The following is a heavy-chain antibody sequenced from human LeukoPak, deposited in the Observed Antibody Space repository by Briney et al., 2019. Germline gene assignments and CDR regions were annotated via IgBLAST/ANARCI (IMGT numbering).Heavy chain of an antibody. Sequence: SETLSLTCTVSGGSISSGDYYWSWIRQPPGKGPEWIGYIYYSGNTFHYNPSLKSRVNISVDTSKNQFSLRLSSVTAVDTAVYYCASTNCSSAGCYGANWFDPWGQGTLVTVSS. J-gene: IGHJ5*02. CDR3: ASTNCSSAGCYGANWFDP. D-gene: IGHD2-2*01. CDR2: IYYSGNT. CDR1: GGSISSGDYY. V-gene: IGHV4-30-4*08.